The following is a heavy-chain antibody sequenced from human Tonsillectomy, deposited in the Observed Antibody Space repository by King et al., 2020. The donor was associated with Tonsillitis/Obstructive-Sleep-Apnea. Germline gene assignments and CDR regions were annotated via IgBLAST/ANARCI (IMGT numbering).Heavy chain of an antibody. Sequence: VQLQESGPGVVKPSQTLSLTCAVSGGSISSGGYYWSWIRQLPGKGLGWMGYIYYSGDTYYNPSLKSRLTISVDPSKNQFSLKLRSVTAADTAVYYCARDRRTLGNFDYWGQGTLVTVSS. CDR2: IYYSGDT. V-gene: IGHV4-31*11. CDR1: GGSISSGGYY. D-gene: IGHD3-16*01. J-gene: IGHJ4*02. CDR3: ARDRRTLGNFDY.